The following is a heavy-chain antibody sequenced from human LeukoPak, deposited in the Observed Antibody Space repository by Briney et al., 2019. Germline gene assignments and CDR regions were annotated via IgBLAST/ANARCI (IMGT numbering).Heavy chain of an antibody. CDR2: ISYSSSAI. Sequence: PGGSLRLSCAASGFMFSRYGMHWVRQAPGKGLEWVSYISYSSSAIYYADSVKGRLTISRDNAKNSLYLRMNSLRDEDTAVYYCARDSYGSSGYYYVSDYWGQGTLVTVSS. CDR3: ARDSYGSSGYYYVSDY. V-gene: IGHV3-48*02. D-gene: IGHD3-22*01. J-gene: IGHJ4*02. CDR1: GFMFSRYG.